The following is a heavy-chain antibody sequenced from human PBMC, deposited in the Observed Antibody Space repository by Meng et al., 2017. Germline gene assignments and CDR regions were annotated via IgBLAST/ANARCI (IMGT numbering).Heavy chain of an antibody. CDR1: GDPFTNYG. J-gene: IGHJ4*02. D-gene: IGHD5-18*01. CDR2: ITAHSGST. V-gene: IGHV1-18*01. CDR3: ARDQKYSFGTYFFDY. Sequence: ASVKVSCKASGDPFTNYGISWVRQAPGQGLEWVGWITAHSGSTNYAQKFQGRVTMTTDTSTNTAYMELRSLTSDDTAVYYCARDQKYSFGTYFFDYWGQGTLVTGSS.